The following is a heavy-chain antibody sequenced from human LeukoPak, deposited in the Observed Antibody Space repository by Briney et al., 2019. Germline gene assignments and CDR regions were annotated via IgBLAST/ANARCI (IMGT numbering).Heavy chain of an antibody. D-gene: IGHD2-15*01. Sequence: PSETLSLTCAVYGGSFSGYYWSWIRQPPGKGLEWIGEINHSGSTNYNPSLKSRVTISVDTSKNQFSLKLSSVTAADTAVYYCARAGCSGGSCYPFDYWGQGTLVTVSS. CDR3: ARAGCSGGSCYPFDY. J-gene: IGHJ4*02. CDR2: INHSGST. V-gene: IGHV4-34*01. CDR1: GGSFSGYY.